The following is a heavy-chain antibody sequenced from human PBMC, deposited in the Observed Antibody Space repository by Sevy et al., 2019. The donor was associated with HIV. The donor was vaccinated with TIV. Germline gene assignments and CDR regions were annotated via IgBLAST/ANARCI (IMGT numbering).Heavy chain of an antibody. CDR1: GYTFPTYG. D-gene: IGHD3-3*01. CDR3: ARQRHYDVWSIDS. Sequence: ASVKVSCKASGYTFPTYGFSWERQAPGQGLEWMGWISANTGARSLQDRITMTTDASTSTAYMEVRSLRSDDTAVYYCARQRHYDVWSIDSWGQGTLVTVSS. CDR2: ISANTG. V-gene: IGHV1-18*04. J-gene: IGHJ4*02.